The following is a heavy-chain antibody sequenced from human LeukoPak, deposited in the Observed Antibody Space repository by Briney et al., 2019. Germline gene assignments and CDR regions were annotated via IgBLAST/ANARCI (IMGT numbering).Heavy chain of an antibody. CDR2: IYYSGST. D-gene: IGHD2-15*01. Sequence: SETLSLTCTVSGGSISSSSYYWGWIRQPPGKGLEWIGSIYYSGSTYYNSSLKSRVTISVDTSKNQFSLKLSSVTAADTAVYYCARDGGLDLYYFDYWGQGTLVTVSS. CDR3: ARDGGLDLYYFDY. V-gene: IGHV4-39*07. CDR1: GGSISSSSYY. J-gene: IGHJ4*02.